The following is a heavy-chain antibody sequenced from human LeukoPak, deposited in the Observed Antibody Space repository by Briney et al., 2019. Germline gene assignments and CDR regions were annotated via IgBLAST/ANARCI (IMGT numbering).Heavy chain of an antibody. V-gene: IGHV3-74*01. CDR3: ARDHPIVVVAATGGGFDY. CDR2: INSDGSST. D-gene: IGHD2-15*01. Sequence: GGSLRLSCAASGFTFSSYWMHWVRQAPGKGLVWVSRINSDGSSTSYADSVKGRFTISRDNSKNTLYLQMNSLRAEDTAVYYCARDHPIVVVAATGGGFDYWGQGTLVTVSS. CDR1: GFTFSSYW. J-gene: IGHJ4*02.